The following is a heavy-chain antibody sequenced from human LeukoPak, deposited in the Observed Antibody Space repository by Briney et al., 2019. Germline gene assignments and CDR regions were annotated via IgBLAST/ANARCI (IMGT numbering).Heavy chain of an antibody. CDR3: AKDPPRWGTMIVVVTPD. CDR1: GFTFSSYA. CDR2: ISGSGGST. Sequence: PGGSLRLSCAASGFTFSSYAMSWVRQAPGKGLEWVSAISGSGGSTYYADSVKGRFTISRDNSKNTLYLQMNSLRAEDTAVYYCAKDPPRWGTMIVVVTPDWGQGTLVTVSS. V-gene: IGHV3-23*01. J-gene: IGHJ4*02. D-gene: IGHD3-22*01.